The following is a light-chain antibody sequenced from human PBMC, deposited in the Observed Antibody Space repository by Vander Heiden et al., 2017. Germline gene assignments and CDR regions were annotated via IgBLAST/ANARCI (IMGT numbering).Light chain of an antibody. J-gene: IGLJ2*01. CDR3: HSADSSGADLV. V-gene: IGLV3-25*03. Sequence: LTHPPPVPVSPRQTARITCAGDAVQKKYAFWYQQKPGQAPVLVMYNESERCSAIPDRFSGSSSGRTATLTISGVQAEDDADYYCHSADSSGADLVFGGGTKLTVL. CDR2: NES. CDR1: AVQKKY.